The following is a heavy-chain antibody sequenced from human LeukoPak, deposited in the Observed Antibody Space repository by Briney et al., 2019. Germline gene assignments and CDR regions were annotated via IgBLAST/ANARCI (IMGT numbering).Heavy chain of an antibody. Sequence: SETLSLTCTVSGGSISSSSYYWGWIRQPPGRGLEWIGSIYYSGSTYYNPSLKSRVTISVDTSKNQFSLKLSSVTAADTAVYYCARLPLYDSSGYATHRAFDIWGQGTMVTVSS. CDR3: ARLPLYDSSGYATHRAFDI. CDR2: IYYSGST. CDR1: GGSISSSSYY. J-gene: IGHJ3*02. V-gene: IGHV4-39*01. D-gene: IGHD3-22*01.